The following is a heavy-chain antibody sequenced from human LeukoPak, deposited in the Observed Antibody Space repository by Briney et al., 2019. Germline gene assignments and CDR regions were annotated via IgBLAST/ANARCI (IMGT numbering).Heavy chain of an antibody. Sequence: GGSLRLSCTASGFTFSNFWMGWVRQAPGKGLEWVANIKQDETEKFYLGSVKGRFTISRDNAKNSLYLQMNSLRVEDTALYYCTRGSDTVFGVARDGFDSWGQGTLVTVSS. D-gene: IGHD3-3*01. CDR3: TRGSDTVFGVARDGFDS. CDR1: GFTFSNFW. V-gene: IGHV3-7*03. J-gene: IGHJ4*02. CDR2: IKQDETEK.